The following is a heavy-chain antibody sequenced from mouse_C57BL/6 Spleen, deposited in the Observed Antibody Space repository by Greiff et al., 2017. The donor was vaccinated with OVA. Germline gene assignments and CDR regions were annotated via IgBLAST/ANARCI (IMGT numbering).Heavy chain of an antibody. J-gene: IGHJ2*01. CDR2: ISDGGSYT. CDR3: ALTTVGYFDY. V-gene: IGHV5-4*03. CDR1: GFTFSSYA. D-gene: IGHD1-1*01. Sequence: EVKVVESGGGLVKPGGSLKLSCAASGFTFSSYAMSWVRQTPEKRLEWVATISDGGSYTYYPDNVKGRFTISRDNAKNNLYLQMSHLKSEDTAMYYCALTTVGYFDYWGQGTTLTVSS.